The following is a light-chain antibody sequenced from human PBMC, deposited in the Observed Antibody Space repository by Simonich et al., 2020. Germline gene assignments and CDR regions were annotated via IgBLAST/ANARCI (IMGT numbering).Light chain of an antibody. Sequence: SYELTQPPSVSVSPGQTARITCSGDALPKKYAYWYQQKSGQAPVLVIYEDSKRPSGIPEGFSGSSSGTMATLTISGAQVEDEADYYCQSADSSGTIVFGGGTKLTVL. CDR3: QSADSSGTIV. J-gene: IGLJ2*01. V-gene: IGLV3-10*01. CDR1: ALPKKY. CDR2: EDS.